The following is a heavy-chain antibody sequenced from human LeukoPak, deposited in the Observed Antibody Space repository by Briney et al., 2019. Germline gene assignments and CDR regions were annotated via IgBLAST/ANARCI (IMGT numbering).Heavy chain of an antibody. Sequence: GGSLRLSCAASGFTFSTYAMRLVRQAPGKGLEWVSAISGSGGSTYYADSVKGRFTISRDNSKNTLYLQMNSLRAEDTAVYYCAKGEYSSSGAFDYWGQGTLVTVSS. CDR2: ISGSGGST. CDR1: GFTFSTYA. CDR3: AKGEYSSSGAFDY. D-gene: IGHD6-6*01. V-gene: IGHV3-23*01. J-gene: IGHJ4*02.